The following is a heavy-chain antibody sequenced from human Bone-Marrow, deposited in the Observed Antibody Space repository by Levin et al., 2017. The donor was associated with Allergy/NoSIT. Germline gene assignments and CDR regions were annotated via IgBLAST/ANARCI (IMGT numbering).Heavy chain of an antibody. J-gene: IGHJ4*02. CDR2: FYYSGST. CDR3: ARGLLQSAGFFDY. CDR1: GGSVGTGDFY. Sequence: SETLSLTCSVSGGSVGTGDFYWTWFRQPPGTGLEWIGYFYYSGSTLYNSSLKSRVSIELDTSNNQFSLNLHSVTAADTAVYYCARGLLQSAGFFDYWGQGTLVSVSS. D-gene: IGHD5-24*01. V-gene: IGHV4-30-4*01.